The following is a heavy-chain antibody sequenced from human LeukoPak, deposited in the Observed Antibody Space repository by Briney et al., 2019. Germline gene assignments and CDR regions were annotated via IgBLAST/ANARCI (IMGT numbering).Heavy chain of an antibody. CDR3: ARDQGCSSTSCHMDFDY. CDR2: IIPNSGGT. J-gene: IGHJ4*02. D-gene: IGHD2-2*01. Sequence: GASVKVSCKASGYTFTGYYMHWVRQAPGQGLEWMGWIIPNSGGTNYAQKFQGRVTMTRDTSISTAYMELSRLRSDDTAVYYCARDQGCSSTSCHMDFDYWGQGTLVTVSS. CDR1: GYTFTGYY. V-gene: IGHV1-2*02.